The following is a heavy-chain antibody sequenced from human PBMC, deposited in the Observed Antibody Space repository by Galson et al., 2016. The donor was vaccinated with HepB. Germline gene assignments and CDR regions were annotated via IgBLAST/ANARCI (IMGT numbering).Heavy chain of an antibody. D-gene: IGHD1-1*01. CDR1: GFTFNTYA. J-gene: IGHJ4*02. CDR3: AKGRTGTTGPVEY. V-gene: IGHV3-23*01. Sequence: SLRLSCAASGFTFNTYAMSWVRQAPGKGLEWVSTLSASGGATYYSGSVKGRFTISRDNSKNTLYLQMNSLRDEDTAVYYCAKGRTGTTGPVEYWGQGTLVTVSS. CDR2: LSASGGAT.